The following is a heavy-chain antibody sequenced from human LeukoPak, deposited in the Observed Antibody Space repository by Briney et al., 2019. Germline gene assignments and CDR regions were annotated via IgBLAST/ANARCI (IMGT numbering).Heavy chain of an antibody. CDR3: ARFLWYYYGMDV. V-gene: IGHV4-39*07. Sequence: SETLSLTCTVSGGSVSSSSYYWGWIRQPPGKGLEWIGTIYYSGSTYYNPSLKSRVTISVDTSKNQFSLKLSSVTAADTAVYYCARFLWYYYGMDVWGQGTTVTVSS. CDR1: GGSVSSSSYY. CDR2: IYYSGST. J-gene: IGHJ6*02.